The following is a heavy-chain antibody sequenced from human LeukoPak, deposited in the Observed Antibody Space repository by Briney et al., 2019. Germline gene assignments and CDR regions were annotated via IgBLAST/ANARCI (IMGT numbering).Heavy chain of an antibody. V-gene: IGHV4-4*07. CDR3: ASGERGYSYGPLDY. CDR2: IYTSGSP. D-gene: IGHD5-18*01. J-gene: IGHJ4*02. CDR1: GDSISSHY. Sequence: SETLSLTCTVSGDSISSHYWSWIRQSAGKGLEWIGRIYTSGSPNYNPSLKSRVIMSVDTSKNQFSLKLNSVTAADTAVYYCASGERGYSYGPLDYWGQGTLVTVSS.